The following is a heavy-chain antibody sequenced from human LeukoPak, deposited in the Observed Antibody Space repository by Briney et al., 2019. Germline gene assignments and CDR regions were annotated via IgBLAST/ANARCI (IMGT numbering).Heavy chain of an antibody. Sequence: GGSLTLSCAGSGFTFSDYFMTWIRQLAGKGLEWFSFISSSGSSIFYAVSVKGRFTISRDNAKNSLYLQMNSLRAEDTAMYYCARPWGYWGQGTLVTVSS. CDR1: GFTFSDYF. J-gene: IGHJ4*02. CDR3: ARPWGY. CDR2: ISSSGSSI. D-gene: IGHD3-16*01. V-gene: IGHV3-11*01.